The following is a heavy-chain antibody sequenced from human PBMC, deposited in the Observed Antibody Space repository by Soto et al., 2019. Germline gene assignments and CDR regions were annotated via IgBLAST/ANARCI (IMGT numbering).Heavy chain of an antibody. J-gene: IGHJ4*02. CDR3: AKGGYYGSGRRY. D-gene: IGHD3-10*01. Sequence: EVQLLESGGGLVQPGGSLRLTCAASGFTFSSYAMSWVRQAPGKGLEWVSAISGSGGSTYYADSVKGRFTISRDNSKNTLYLQMNSLRAEDTAVYYCAKGGYYGSGRRYWGQGTLVTVSS. CDR1: GFTFSSYA. V-gene: IGHV3-23*01. CDR2: ISGSGGST.